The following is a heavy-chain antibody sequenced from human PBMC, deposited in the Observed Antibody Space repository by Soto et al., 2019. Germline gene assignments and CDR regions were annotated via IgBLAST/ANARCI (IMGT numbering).Heavy chain of an antibody. CDR1: GDSVSSNSAS. J-gene: IGHJ6*02. CDR2: TYYRSKWYS. V-gene: IGHV6-1*01. Sequence: SETLSLTCAISGDSVSSNSASWNWIRHSPSRGLEWLGRTYYRSKWYSDYGVSVKSRITINPDTSKNQFSLRLNSVTPEDTAVYYCARGTEWRRSPYSYGMDVWGQGTTVTVSS. CDR3: ARGTEWRRSPYSYGMDV. D-gene: IGHD5-12*01.